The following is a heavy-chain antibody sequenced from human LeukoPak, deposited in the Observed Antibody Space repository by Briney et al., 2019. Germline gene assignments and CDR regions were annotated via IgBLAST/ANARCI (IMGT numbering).Heavy chain of an antibody. J-gene: IGHJ3*02. Sequence: GESLKISCKGSGYSFTSYWIGWVRQMPGKGQEWMGIIYPGDSDTRYSPSFQGQVTISADKSISTAYLQWSSLKASDTAMYYCARRDILTGSRDAFDIWGQGTMVTVSS. CDR2: IYPGDSDT. CDR3: ARRDILTGSRDAFDI. CDR1: GYSFTSYW. V-gene: IGHV5-51*01. D-gene: IGHD3-9*01.